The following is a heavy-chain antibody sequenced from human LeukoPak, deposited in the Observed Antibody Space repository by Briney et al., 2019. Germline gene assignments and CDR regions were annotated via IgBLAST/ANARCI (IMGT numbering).Heavy chain of an antibody. CDR1: GFTFSSYS. CDR2: ISSSSSYI. D-gene: IGHD6-19*01. CDR3: AREGTVAGHRGFVY. Sequence: PGGSLRLSCAASGFTFSSYSMNWVRQAPGKGLEWVSSISSSSSYIYYADSVKGRFTISRDNAKNSLYLQMNSLRAEDTAVYYCAREGTVAGHRGFVYWGQGTLVTVSS. V-gene: IGHV3-21*01. J-gene: IGHJ4*02.